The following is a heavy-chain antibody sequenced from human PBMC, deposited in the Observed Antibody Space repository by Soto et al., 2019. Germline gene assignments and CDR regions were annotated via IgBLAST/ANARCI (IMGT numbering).Heavy chain of an antibody. CDR2: ISSSGSTI. CDR1: GFTFSSYE. V-gene: IGHV3-48*03. CDR3: ARDIQRGMDV. J-gene: IGHJ6*02. Sequence: GGSLRLSCAASGFTFSSYEMNWVRQAPGKGLEWVSYISSSGSTIYYADSVKGRFTISGDNAKNSLYLQMNSLRAEDTAVYYCARDIQRGMDVWGQGTTVTVSS. D-gene: IGHD5-18*01.